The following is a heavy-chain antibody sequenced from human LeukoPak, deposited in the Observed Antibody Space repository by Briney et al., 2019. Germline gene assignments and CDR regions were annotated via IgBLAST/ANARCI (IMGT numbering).Heavy chain of an antibody. CDR3: AKDTDIVVVPAAGGWFDP. V-gene: IGHV3-23*01. CDR2: ISGSGGST. D-gene: IGHD2-2*01. J-gene: IGHJ5*02. Sequence: GGSLRLSCAASGFTFSSYAMSWVRQAPGKGLEWVSAISGSGGSTYYADSVKGRFTISRDNSKNTLYLQMNSLRAEDTAVYYCAKDTDIVVVPAAGGWFDPWGQGTLVTASS. CDR1: GFTFSSYA.